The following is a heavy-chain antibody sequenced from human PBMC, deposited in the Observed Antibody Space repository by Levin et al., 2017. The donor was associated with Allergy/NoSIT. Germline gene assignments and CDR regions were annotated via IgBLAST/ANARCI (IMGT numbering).Heavy chain of an antibody. CDR1: GYSFTSYW. J-gene: IGHJ5*02. CDR3: ARRVVVMPGGFDP. D-gene: IGHD2-21*01. V-gene: IGHV5-51*01. CDR2: IYPGDSDT. Sequence: ASVKVSCKGSGYSFTSYWIGWVRQMPGKGLEWMGIIYPGDSDTRYSPSFQGQVTISADKSISTAYLQWSSLKASDTAMYYCARRVVVMPGGFDPWGQGTLVTVSS.